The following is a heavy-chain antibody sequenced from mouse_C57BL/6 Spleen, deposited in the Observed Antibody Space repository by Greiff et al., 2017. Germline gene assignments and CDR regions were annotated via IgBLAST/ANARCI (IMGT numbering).Heavy chain of an antibody. V-gene: IGHV1-52*01. CDR3: AREVGLYDYDVPFAY. D-gene: IGHD2-4*01. CDR2: IDPSDSET. CDR1: GYTFTSYW. Sequence: QVQLQQSGAELVRPGSSVKLSCKASGYTFTSYWMHWVKQRPIQGLEWIGNIDPSDSETHYNQKFKDKATLTVDKSSSTAYMQLSSLTSEDSAVYYCAREVGLYDYDVPFAYWGQGTLVTVSA. J-gene: IGHJ3*01.